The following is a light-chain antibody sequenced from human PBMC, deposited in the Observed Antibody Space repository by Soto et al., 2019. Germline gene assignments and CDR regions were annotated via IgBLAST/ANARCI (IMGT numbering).Light chain of an antibody. V-gene: IGLV2-8*01. CDR3: SSYAGTNNLGV. CDR2: EVN. J-gene: IGLJ3*02. CDR1: SSDIGGYNF. Sequence: QAVVTQPPSASGSPGQSVTISCTGTSSDIGGYNFVSWYQQHPGKAPKLIIYEVNKRPSGVPDRCSGSKSGNTASLTVSGLQADDEGDYYFSSYAGTNNLGVFGGGTKLTVL.